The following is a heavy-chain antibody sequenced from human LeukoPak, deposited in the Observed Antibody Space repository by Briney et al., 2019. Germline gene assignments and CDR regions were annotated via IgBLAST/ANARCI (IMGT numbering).Heavy chain of an antibody. CDR3: AREGTYYFDY. Sequence: GGSLRLSCAASGFTFSSYAMHWVSQAPGKGLEWVAVISYDGSNKYYADSVKGRFTISRDNSKNTLYLQMNSLRAEDTAVYYCAREGTYYFDYWGQGTLVTVSS. V-gene: IGHV3-30-3*01. CDR2: ISYDGSNK. J-gene: IGHJ4*02. CDR1: GFTFSSYA. D-gene: IGHD3-10*01.